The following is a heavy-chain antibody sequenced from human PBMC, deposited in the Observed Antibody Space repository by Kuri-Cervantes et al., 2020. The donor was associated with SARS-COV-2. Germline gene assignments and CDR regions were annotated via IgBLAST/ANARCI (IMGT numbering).Heavy chain of an antibody. V-gene: IGHV4-38-2*01. Sequence: GSLRLSCAVSGYSISSGYYWGWIRQPPGKGLEWIAIIYHSGSTYYNPSLKSRVTISLDTSKNQFSLKLSSVTAADTAVYYCARRGAGSSSAAFDIWGLGTMVTDSS. CDR3: ARRGAGSSSAAFDI. CDR2: IYHSGST. D-gene: IGHD6-6*01. CDR1: GYSISSGYY. J-gene: IGHJ3*02.